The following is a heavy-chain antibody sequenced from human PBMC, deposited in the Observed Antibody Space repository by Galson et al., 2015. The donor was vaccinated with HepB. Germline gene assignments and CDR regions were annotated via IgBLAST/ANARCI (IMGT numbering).Heavy chain of an antibody. D-gene: IGHD3-10*01. J-gene: IGHJ6*02. Sequence: SLRLSCAASEFTFSSYWMNWVRQAPGKGLEWVANINPDGSEKYYVASLKGRFTISRDNAKHSLYLQMASLRAEDTAWYYCARRISLVRGIITKPDYYYGMDVWGQGTTVTVAS. V-gene: IGHV3-7*03. CDR1: EFTFSSYW. CDR3: ARRISLVRGIITKPDYYYGMDV. CDR2: INPDGSEK.